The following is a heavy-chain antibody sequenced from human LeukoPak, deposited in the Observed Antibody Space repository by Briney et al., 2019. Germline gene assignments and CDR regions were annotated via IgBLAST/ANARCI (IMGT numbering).Heavy chain of an antibody. Sequence: SETLSLTCTVSGGSISSYYWSWIRQPPGKGLEWIGYIYYSGSTNYNPSLKSRVTISVDTSKNQFSLKLSSVTAADTAVYYCAKGPIGQQLVYYYYYMDVWGKGTTVTISS. D-gene: IGHD6-13*01. CDR3: AKGPIGQQLVYYYYYMDV. J-gene: IGHJ6*03. V-gene: IGHV4-59*01. CDR2: IYYSGST. CDR1: GGSISSYY.